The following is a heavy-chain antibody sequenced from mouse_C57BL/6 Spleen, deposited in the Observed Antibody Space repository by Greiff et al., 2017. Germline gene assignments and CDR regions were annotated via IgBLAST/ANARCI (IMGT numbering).Heavy chain of an antibody. V-gene: IGHV1-82*01. Sequence: VQLQQSGPELVKPGASVKISCKASGYAFSSSWMNWVKQRPGKGLEWIGRIYPGDGDTNYNGKFKGKATLTAYKSSSTAYRQLSRLKSEDSAVYFCARSGYYYVSSYYYFDYWGQGTTLTVSS. CDR2: IYPGDGDT. CDR1: GYAFSSSW. CDR3: ARSGYYYVSSYYYFDY. J-gene: IGHJ2*01. D-gene: IGHD1-1*01.